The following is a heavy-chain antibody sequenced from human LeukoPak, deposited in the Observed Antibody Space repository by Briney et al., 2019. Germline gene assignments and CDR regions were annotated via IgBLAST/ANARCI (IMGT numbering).Heavy chain of an antibody. CDR1: GYTFTGYY. D-gene: IGHD6-13*01. CDR3: ARAAAAWGDAFDI. V-gene: IGHV1-69*05. CDR2: IIPIFGTA. J-gene: IGHJ3*02. Sequence: SVKVSCKASGYTFTGYYMHWVRQAPGQGLEWMGGIIPIFGTANYAQKFQGRVTITTDESTSTAYMELSSLRSEDTAVYYCARAAAAWGDAFDIWGQGTMVTVSS.